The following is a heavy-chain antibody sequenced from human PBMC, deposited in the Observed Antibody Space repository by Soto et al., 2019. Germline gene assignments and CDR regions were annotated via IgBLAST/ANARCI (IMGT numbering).Heavy chain of an antibody. J-gene: IGHJ4*02. CDR3: ARGHPLVGR. D-gene: IGHD6-13*01. Sequence: QVQLQESGPGLVKPSETLSLTCTVSGGSISSYYWSWIRQPPGKGLEWIGYIYYSGSTNYNTSLKSRVTRTVDTSKTQFSLKQSSVTAADTAVYYCARGHPLVGRWGQGTLVTVSS. CDR1: GGSISSYY. CDR2: IYYSGST. V-gene: IGHV4-59*01.